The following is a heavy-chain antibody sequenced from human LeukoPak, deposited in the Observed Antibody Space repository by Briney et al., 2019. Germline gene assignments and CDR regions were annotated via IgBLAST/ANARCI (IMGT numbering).Heavy chain of an antibody. D-gene: IGHD6-19*01. Sequence: GGSLRLSCAASGFTFSSYETNWVRQAPGKGLEWVSYISSSGSTIYYADSVKGRFTISRDNAKNSLYLQMNSLRAEDTAVYYCAIESGPPIPAGDYWGQGTLVTVSS. CDR1: GFTFSSYE. CDR3: AIESGPPIPAGDY. J-gene: IGHJ4*02. V-gene: IGHV3-48*03. CDR2: ISSSGSTI.